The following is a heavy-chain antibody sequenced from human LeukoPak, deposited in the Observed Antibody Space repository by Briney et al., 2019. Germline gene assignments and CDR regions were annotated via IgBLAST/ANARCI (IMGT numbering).Heavy chain of an antibody. V-gene: IGHV4-31*03. J-gene: IGHJ3*02. D-gene: IGHD3-22*01. CDR1: GGSISSGGYY. CDR2: IYYSGST. Sequence: SETLSLTCTVSGGSISSGGYYWSWIRQHPGKGLEWIGYIYYSGSTYYNPSLKSRVTISVDTSKNQFSLKLSSVTAADTAVYYCARDAPHYYDSSGLDAFDIWGQGTMVTVSS. CDR3: ARDAPHYYDSSGLDAFDI.